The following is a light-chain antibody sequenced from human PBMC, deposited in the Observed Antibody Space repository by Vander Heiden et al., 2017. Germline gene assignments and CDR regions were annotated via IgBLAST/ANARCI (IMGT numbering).Light chain of an antibody. J-gene: IGKJ2*01. CDR1: QGLSSW. V-gene: IGKV1D-12*01. CDR2: AAS. Sequence: DIQMTQSPSSVSASVGDRVTITCRASQGLSSWLAWYQQKPGKAPKLLIYAASTLQSGVPSRFSDSESGTDFTLTISSLQPEDFATYYCQQTNSFPYTFGQGTKVEIK. CDR3: QQTNSFPYT.